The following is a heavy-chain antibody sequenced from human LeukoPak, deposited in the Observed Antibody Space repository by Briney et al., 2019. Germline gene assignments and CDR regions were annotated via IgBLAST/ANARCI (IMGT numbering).Heavy chain of an antibody. CDR2: INHSGST. J-gene: IGHJ4*02. D-gene: IGHD3-3*01. CDR1: GGSISSYY. V-gene: IGHV4-34*01. CDR3: ARGTQYYDFWSGPTSYFDY. Sequence: SETLSLTCTVSGGSISSYYWSWIRQPPGKGLEWIGEINHSGSTNYNPSLKSRVTISVDTSKNQFSLKLSSVTAADTAVYYCARGTQYYDFWSGPTSYFDYWGQGTPVTVSS.